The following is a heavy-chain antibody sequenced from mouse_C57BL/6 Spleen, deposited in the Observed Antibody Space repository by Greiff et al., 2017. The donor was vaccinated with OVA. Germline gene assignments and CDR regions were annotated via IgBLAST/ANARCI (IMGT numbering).Heavy chain of an antibody. V-gene: IGHV10-3*01. CDR2: IRSKSSNYAT. CDR1: GFTFITYA. Sequence: DAGGGLVQPKGSLKLSCAASGFTFITYAMHWVRQAPGKGLEWVARIRSKSSNYATYYADSVKDRFTISRDDSQSMLYLQMNNLKTEDTAMYYCVFPNWDEAWFAYWGQGTLVTVSA. CDR3: VFPNWDEAWFAY. J-gene: IGHJ3*01. D-gene: IGHD4-1*01.